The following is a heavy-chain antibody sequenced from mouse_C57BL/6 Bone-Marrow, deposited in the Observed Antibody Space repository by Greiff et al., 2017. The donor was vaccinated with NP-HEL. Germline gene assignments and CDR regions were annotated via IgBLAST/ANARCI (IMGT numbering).Heavy chain of an antibody. Sequence: EVKLMESGGDLVKPGGSLKLSCAASGFTFSSYGMSWVRQTPDKRLEWVATISSGGSYTYYPDSVKGRFTISRDNAKNTLYLQMSSLKSEDTAMYYCARHTRIYYYGSSQYYFDYWGQGTTLTVSS. J-gene: IGHJ2*01. D-gene: IGHD1-1*01. V-gene: IGHV5-6*01. CDR2: ISSGGSYT. CDR3: ARHTRIYYYGSSQYYFDY. CDR1: GFTFSSYG.